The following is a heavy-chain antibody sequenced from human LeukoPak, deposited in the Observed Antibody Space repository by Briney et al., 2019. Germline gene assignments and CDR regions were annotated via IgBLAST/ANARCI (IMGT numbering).Heavy chain of an antibody. CDR1: GFTFSSYA. V-gene: IGHV3-23*01. CDR2: ISGSGGST. J-gene: IGHJ4*02. D-gene: IGHD3-3*01. CDR3: ARYADYDFWSGIDY. Sequence: PGGSLRLSCAASGFTFSSYAMSWVRQAPGKGLEWVSAISGSGGSTYYADSVKGRFTISRDNSKNTLYLQMNSLRAEDTAVYYCARYADYDFWSGIDYWGQGTLVTVSS.